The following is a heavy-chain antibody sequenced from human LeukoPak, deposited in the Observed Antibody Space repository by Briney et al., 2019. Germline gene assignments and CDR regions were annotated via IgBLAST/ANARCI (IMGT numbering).Heavy chain of an antibody. CDR1: GGSFSGYY. J-gene: IGHJ5*02. CDR2: INHSGST. D-gene: IGHD3-9*01. V-gene: IGHV4-34*01. CDR3: ARVHTNYDILTGYYRAGWFDP. Sequence: PSETLSLTCAVYGGSFSGYYWSWTRQPPGKGLEWIGEINHSGSTNYNPSLKSRVTISVDTSKNQFSLKLSSVTAADTAVYYCARVHTNYDILTGYYRAGWFDPWGQGTLVTVSS.